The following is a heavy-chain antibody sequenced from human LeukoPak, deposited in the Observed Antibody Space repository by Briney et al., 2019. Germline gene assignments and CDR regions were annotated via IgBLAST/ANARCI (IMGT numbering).Heavy chain of an antibody. V-gene: IGHV3-30*02. CDR2: IRYDGSNK. J-gene: IGHJ4*02. CDR3: AKVKVAAAGIFFDY. CDR1: GFTFSSYG. Sequence: VGSLRLSCAASGFTFSSYGMHWVRQAPGKGLEWVAFIRYDGSNKYYADSVKGRFTISRDNSKNTLYLQMNSLRAEDTAVYYCAKVKVAAAGIFFDYWGQGTLVTVSS. D-gene: IGHD6-13*01.